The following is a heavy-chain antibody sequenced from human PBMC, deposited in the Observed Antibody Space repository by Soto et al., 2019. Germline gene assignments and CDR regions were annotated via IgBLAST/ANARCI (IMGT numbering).Heavy chain of an antibody. D-gene: IGHD1-26*01. CDR1: GFTFSSYS. J-gene: IGHJ4*02. Sequence: GGSLRLSCAASGFTFSSYSMNWVRQAPGKGLEWVSYITSRSSTIHYADSVKGRFTISRDNAKNSLYLQMNSLRAEDTAVYYCARDRGAFDYWGQGTLVTVSS. V-gene: IGHV3-48*01. CDR3: ARDRGAFDY. CDR2: ITSRSSTI.